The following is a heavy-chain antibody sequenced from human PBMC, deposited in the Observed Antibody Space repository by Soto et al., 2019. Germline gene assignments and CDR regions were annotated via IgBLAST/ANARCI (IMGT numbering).Heavy chain of an antibody. J-gene: IGHJ6*02. CDR2: INIGSGNT. V-gene: IGHV1-3*05. D-gene: IGHD2-21*02. Sequence: QVQLVQSGAEEKQPGASVRLSCKASGYDFSSYAMHWVRQAPGQRLEWMGWINIGSGNTEYSQNFQDRITITRDTSSSTVYMELNSLKSEDTAVYYCARDGGDCAYRLIYYYYSGLDVWGQGTMVTVSS. CDR1: GYDFSSYA. CDR3: ARDGGDCAYRLIYYYYSGLDV.